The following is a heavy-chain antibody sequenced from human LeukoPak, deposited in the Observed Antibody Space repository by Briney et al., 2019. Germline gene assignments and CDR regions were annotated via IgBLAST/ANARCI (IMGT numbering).Heavy chain of an antibody. J-gene: IGHJ4*02. CDR2: IYYSGST. CDR3: ARGSSGWYKVPSDY. CDR1: GGSISSGDYY. V-gene: IGHV4-31*03. D-gene: IGHD6-19*01. Sequence: PSETLSLTCTVSGGSISSGDYYWSWIRQHPGKGLEWIGYIYYSGSTYYNPSLKSRLTISLDTSKNQFSLKLSSVTAADTAVYYCARGSSGWYKVPSDYWGQGTLVTVSS.